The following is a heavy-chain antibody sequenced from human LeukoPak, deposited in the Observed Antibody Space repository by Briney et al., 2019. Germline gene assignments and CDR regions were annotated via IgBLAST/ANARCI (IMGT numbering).Heavy chain of an antibody. Sequence: GGSLRLSCAASGFTFSSYGMHWVRQAPGKGLEWVAVISYDGSNEYYADSVKGRFTISRDNSKNTLYLQMNSLRAEDTAVYYCARDRVEITVAGTVDYWGQGTLVTVSS. J-gene: IGHJ4*02. D-gene: IGHD6-19*01. CDR2: ISYDGSNE. CDR3: ARDRVEITVAGTVDY. CDR1: GFTFSSYG. V-gene: IGHV3-30*03.